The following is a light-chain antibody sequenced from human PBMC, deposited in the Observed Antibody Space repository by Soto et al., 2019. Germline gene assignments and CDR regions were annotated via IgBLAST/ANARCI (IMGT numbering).Light chain of an antibody. CDR3: HHYNNWRQT. CDR2: GAS. CDR1: QSVNNN. V-gene: IGKV3-15*01. Sequence: EFELTQSPGTLSLSPGERATLSCRASQSVNNNLAWYQQKLGQPPRLLIYGASTKATGIPARFSGSGSGTDFTLTISSLPYDDSADYYCHHYNNWRQTFGQGTKVDIK. J-gene: IGKJ1*01.